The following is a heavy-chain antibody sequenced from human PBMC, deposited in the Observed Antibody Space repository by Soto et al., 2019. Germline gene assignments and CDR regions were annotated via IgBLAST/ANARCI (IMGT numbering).Heavy chain of an antibody. J-gene: IGHJ3*02. V-gene: IGHV1-2*04. CDR1: GYTFTGYY. CDR2: INPNSGGT. D-gene: IGHD1-26*01. Sequence: ASVKVSCKASGYTFTGYYMHWVRQAPGQGLEWMGWINPNSGGTNYAQKFQGWVTMTRDTSISTAYMELSRLRSDDTAVYYCARVGREVSFGLGATGVDDAFDIWGQGTMVTVSS. CDR3: ARVGREVSFGLGATGVDDAFDI.